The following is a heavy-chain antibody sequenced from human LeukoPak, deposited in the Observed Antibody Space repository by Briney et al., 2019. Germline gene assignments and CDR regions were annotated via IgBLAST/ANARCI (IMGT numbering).Heavy chain of an antibody. CDR1: GGTFSSCA. V-gene: IGHV1-69*04. CDR3: ARDYYCSGSYPYFDY. CDR2: IIPILGIA. D-gene: IGHD3-10*01. J-gene: IGHJ4*02. Sequence: SVKVSCKASGGTFSSCASSWVRQAPGQGLEWMGRIIPILGIANYAQKFQGRVTITADKSTSTAYMELSSLRSEDTAVYYCARDYYCSGSYPYFDYWGQGTLVTVSS.